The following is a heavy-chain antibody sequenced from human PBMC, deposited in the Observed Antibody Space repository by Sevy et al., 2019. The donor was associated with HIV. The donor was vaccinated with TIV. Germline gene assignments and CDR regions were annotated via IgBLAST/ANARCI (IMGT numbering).Heavy chain of an antibody. CDR3: ARRSSSPWAWFDP. V-gene: IGHV4-39*01. J-gene: IGHJ5*02. D-gene: IGHD6-6*01. Sequence: SETLSLTCTVSGGSISSDHYYWGWIRQPPGKGLEWIASIYYSGSTYYSPSLKSRVTLSVDTSKNLFSLKLNSVTAADTAVYYCARRSSSPWAWFDPWGQGTLVTVSS. CDR2: IYYSGST. CDR1: GGSISSDHYY.